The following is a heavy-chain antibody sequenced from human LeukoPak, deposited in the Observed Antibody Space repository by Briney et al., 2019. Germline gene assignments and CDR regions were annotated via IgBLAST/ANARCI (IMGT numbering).Heavy chain of an antibody. CDR2: IYYSGST. CDR3: ARIAATAAFDI. J-gene: IGHJ3*02. D-gene: IGHD2-15*01. CDR1: GGSISSYY. V-gene: IGHV4-59*01. Sequence: SETLSLTCTVSGGSISSYYWSWLRQPPGKGLEWIGYIYYSGSTNYNPSLKSRVTISVDTSKNQFSLKLSSVTAADTAVYYCARIAATAAFDIWGQGTMVTVSS.